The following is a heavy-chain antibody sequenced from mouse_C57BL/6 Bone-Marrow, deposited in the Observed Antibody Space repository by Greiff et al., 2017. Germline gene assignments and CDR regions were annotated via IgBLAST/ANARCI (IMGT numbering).Heavy chain of an antibody. CDR2: IDPSASYT. Sequence: QVQLQQPGAELVMPGASVKLSCKASGYTFTSYWMHWVKQRPGQGLEWIGEIDPSASYTNYNQKFKGKSTVTVDKYSSTAYMQLSSLTSEDSAVYYCARFPYSSCGRWFAYWGQGTLVTVSA. D-gene: IGHD1-1*01. J-gene: IGHJ3*01. CDR1: GYTFTSYW. CDR3: ARFPYSSCGRWFAY. V-gene: IGHV1-69*01.